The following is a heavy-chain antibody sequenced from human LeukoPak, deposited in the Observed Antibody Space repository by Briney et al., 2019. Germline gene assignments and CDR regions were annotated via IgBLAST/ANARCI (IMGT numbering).Heavy chain of an antibody. D-gene: IGHD3-22*01. CDR2: INPNSGGT. Sequence: ASVKVSCKASGYTFTGYYMHWVQQAPGQGLEWMGRINPNSGGTNYAQKFQGRVTMTRDTSISAAYMELSRLRSDDTAVYYCARRYCDSSGYYGIDYWGQGTLVTVSS. V-gene: IGHV1-2*06. CDR1: GYTFTGYY. J-gene: IGHJ4*02. CDR3: ARRYCDSSGYYGIDY.